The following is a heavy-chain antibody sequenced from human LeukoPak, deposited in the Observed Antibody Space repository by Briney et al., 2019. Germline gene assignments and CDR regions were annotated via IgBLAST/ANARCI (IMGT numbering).Heavy chain of an antibody. D-gene: IGHD2-21*02. J-gene: IGHJ6*02. CDR2: VNPKSGNT. V-gene: IGHV1-2*02. Sequence: ASVKVSCKASGYTFIDYYIHWVRQAPGQGPEWMGWVNPKSGNTDSAQRFKGRLTMTRDTSISSAYMELSNLRSDATAVYYCVRDGSRGDCYYFYHGLDVWGQGTTVIVSS. CDR3: VRDGSRGDCYYFYHGLDV. CDR1: GYTFIDYY.